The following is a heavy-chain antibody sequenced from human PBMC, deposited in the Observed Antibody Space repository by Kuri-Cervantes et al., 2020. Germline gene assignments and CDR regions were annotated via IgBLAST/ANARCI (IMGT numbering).Heavy chain of an antibody. J-gene: IGHJ3*01. Sequence: ETLSLTCAASGFTFSSYAMSWVRQAPGKRLEWVSAISGSGGSTYYADSVKGRFTISRDNAKNSLYLQMNSLRAEDTALYYCARRFDLWGQGTMVTVSS. CDR2: ISGSGGST. CDR3: ARRFDL. CDR1: GFTFSSYA. V-gene: IGHV3-23*01.